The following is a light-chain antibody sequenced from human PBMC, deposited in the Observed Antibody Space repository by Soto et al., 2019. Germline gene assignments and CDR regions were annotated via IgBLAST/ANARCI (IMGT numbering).Light chain of an antibody. CDR3: QQYGSSPPIT. V-gene: IGKV3-20*01. CDR1: QSVSSY. Sequence: PGERATLSCRASQSVSSYLAWYQQKPGQAPRLLIYGASSRATGIPDRFSGSGSGTDFTLTISRLEPEDFAVYYCQQYGSSPPITFGQGTKVDIK. CDR2: GAS. J-gene: IGKJ1*01.